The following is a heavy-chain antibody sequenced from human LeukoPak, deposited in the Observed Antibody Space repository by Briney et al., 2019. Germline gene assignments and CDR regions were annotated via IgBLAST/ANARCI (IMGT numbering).Heavy chain of an antibody. CDR2: ISYDGSNK. J-gene: IGHJ4*02. CDR1: GFTFSSYG. D-gene: IGHD3-10*01. CDR3: AKDPMVRGVMPIPLSDY. V-gene: IGHV3-30*18. Sequence: GGSLRLSCAASGFTFSSYGMHWVRQAPGKGLEWVAVISYDGSNKYYADSVKGRFTISRDNSKNTLYLQMNSLRAEDTAVYYCAKDPMVRGVMPIPLSDYWGQGTLVTVSS.